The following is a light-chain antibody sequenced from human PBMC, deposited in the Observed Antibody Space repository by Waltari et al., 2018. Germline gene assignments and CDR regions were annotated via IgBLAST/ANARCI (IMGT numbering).Light chain of an antibody. CDR2: EVT. J-gene: IGLJ3*02. CDR1: ISDIGSYNF. V-gene: IGLV2-23*02. CDR3: YSSAMSAFVV. Sequence: QSALTQPASVSGSPGHSITISCTGTISDIGSYNFVSWHQHHPGKAPKLILYEVTKRPSGVSDRFSGSKSGNTASLTISGLQAEDDADYYCYSSAMSAFVVFGGGTKLTVL.